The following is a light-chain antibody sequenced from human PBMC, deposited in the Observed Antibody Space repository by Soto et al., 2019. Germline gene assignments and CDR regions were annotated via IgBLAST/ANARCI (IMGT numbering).Light chain of an antibody. Sequence: EIVLTHSPATLSLSPGERATLSCRASQTVSSKLAWYQHKPGQAPRLLIYDTSNRATGIPARFSGSGSGTDFTLTISSLEPEDFAVYYCHQRKSWPRTFGQGTKVDIK. CDR3: HQRKSWPRT. V-gene: IGKV3-11*01. J-gene: IGKJ1*01. CDR2: DTS. CDR1: QTVSSK.